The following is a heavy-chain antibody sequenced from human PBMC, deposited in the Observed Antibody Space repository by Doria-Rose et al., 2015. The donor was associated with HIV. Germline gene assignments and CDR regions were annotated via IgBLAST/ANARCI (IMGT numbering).Heavy chain of an antibody. Sequence: QLQESGPGLVKPSQTLSLTCTVSGGSISSGGYYWSWIRQHPGKGLEWIGYIYYSGSTYYNPSLKSRIIISIDTSKNQFSLKLSSVTAADTAIYYCARDRELAAAGIDPWGQGTLVTVSS. J-gene: IGHJ5*02. CDR1: GGSISSGGYY. V-gene: IGHV4-31*03. CDR2: IYYSGST. CDR3: ARDRELAAAGIDP. D-gene: IGHD6-13*01.